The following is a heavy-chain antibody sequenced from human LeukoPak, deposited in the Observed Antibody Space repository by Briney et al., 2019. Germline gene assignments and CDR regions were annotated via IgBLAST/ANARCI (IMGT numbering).Heavy chain of an antibody. Sequence: PGGSLRLSCSASGFTFSSYVMSWVRQAPGKGLEWVSAISGSGGSTYYADSVKGRFTISRDNSKNTLYLQMNSLRAEDTAVYYCAKDMRFDWTPYYFDYWGQGTLVTVSS. CDR1: GFTFSSYV. CDR3: AKDMRFDWTPYYFDY. D-gene: IGHD3-9*01. CDR2: ISGSGGST. V-gene: IGHV3-23*01. J-gene: IGHJ4*02.